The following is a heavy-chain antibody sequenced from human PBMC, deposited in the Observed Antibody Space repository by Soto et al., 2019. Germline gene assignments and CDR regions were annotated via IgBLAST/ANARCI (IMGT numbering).Heavy chain of an antibody. CDR2: ISYDGSNK. V-gene: IGHV3-30*18. D-gene: IGHD3-3*01. J-gene: IGHJ4*02. Sequence: QVQLVESGGGVVQPGRSLRLSCAASGFTFSSYGMHWVRQAPGKGLEWVAVISYDGSNKYYADSVKGRFTISRDNSKNTLYLQMNSLRAEDTAVYYCAKYRQAYYDFWSGIGAFDYWGQGTLVTVSS. CDR1: GFTFSSYG. CDR3: AKYRQAYYDFWSGIGAFDY.